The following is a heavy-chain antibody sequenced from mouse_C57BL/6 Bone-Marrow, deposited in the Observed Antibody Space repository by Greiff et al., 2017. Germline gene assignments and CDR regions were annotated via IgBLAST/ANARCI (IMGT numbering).Heavy chain of an antibody. Sequence: VQLQQPGAELVKPGASVKMSCKASGYTFTSYWITWVKPRPGQGLEWLGDIYPGSGSTNYNEKFKSKATLTVDTSSSTAYMQLSSLTSEDAAVYYCARILRDYGGQGTTLTVSS. CDR2: IYPGSGST. V-gene: IGHV1-55*01. CDR3: ARILRDY. J-gene: IGHJ2*01. CDR1: GYTFTSYW.